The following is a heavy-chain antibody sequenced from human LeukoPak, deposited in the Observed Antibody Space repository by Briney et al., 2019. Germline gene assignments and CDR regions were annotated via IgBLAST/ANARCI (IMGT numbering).Heavy chain of an antibody. CDR3: ARAGYGDPHFVF. CDR1: GFTFSNYG. Sequence: PGGSLRLSCAPSGFTFSNYGMHWVRQAPGKGLEWVAAIWYDGSNKYYGDSVKGRFTISRDNSKNTLYLQMNSLRAEDTAAYYCARAGYGDPHFVFWRQGTLVTVSS. J-gene: IGHJ4*02. D-gene: IGHD4-17*01. CDR2: IWYDGSNK. V-gene: IGHV3-33*01.